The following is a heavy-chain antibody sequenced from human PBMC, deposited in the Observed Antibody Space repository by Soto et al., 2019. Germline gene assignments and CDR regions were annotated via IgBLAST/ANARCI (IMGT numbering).Heavy chain of an antibody. V-gene: IGHV1-18*03. D-gene: IGHD3-3*01. CDR1: GYTFTTYG. CDR3: ARERVVTVPLDY. Sequence: QVQLVQSGAEVKKPGASVKVSCKASGYTFTTYGITWVRQAPGQGLEWMGWISAYNGNTNYAQKLQGRVTMTTDTSTSTAYMELMSLRSDDMAVYSCARERVVTVPLDYWGLGTLVTVAS. J-gene: IGHJ4*02. CDR2: ISAYNGNT.